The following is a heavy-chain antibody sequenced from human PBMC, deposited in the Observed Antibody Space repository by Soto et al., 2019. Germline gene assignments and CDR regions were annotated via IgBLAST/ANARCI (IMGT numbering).Heavy chain of an antibody. Sequence: QVQLVQSGPEVKKPGASVKVSCEASGYTFTTSGISWVRQAPGQGLEWMGWISTYNGDTNSAQKFQGRVTMTADTSTGTAYMELMSLKSDDTAAYYCACQGSWPYYYYGLDVWGQGTTVTVSS. J-gene: IGHJ6*02. CDR3: ACQGSWPYYYYGLDV. CDR2: ISTYNGDT. V-gene: IGHV1-18*01. CDR1: GYTFTTSG. D-gene: IGHD1-26*01.